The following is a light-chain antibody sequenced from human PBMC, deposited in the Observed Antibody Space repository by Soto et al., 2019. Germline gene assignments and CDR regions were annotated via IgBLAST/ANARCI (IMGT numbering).Light chain of an antibody. CDR1: SSDVGGYNY. CDR2: DVS. J-gene: IGLJ1*01. Sequence: QSALTQPRSVSGSLGQSVTISFTGTSSDVGGYNYVSWYQQHPGKAPKLMIYDVSKRPSGVPDRFSGSKSGNTASLTISGLQAEDEADYYCCSYAGSYTWVFGTGTKLTVL. CDR3: CSYAGSYTWV. V-gene: IGLV2-11*01.